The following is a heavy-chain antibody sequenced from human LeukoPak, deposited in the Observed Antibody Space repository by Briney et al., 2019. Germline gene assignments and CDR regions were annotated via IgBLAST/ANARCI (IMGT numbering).Heavy chain of an antibody. CDR2: IYYSGST. V-gene: IGHV4-39*07. J-gene: IGHJ5*02. D-gene: IGHD6-13*01. Sequence: SETLSLTCTVSGGSISSSGYYWGWIRQPPGKGLEWIGSIYYSGSTYYNPSLKSRVTISVDTSKNQFSLKLSSVTAADTAVYYCARDRGSSWGLHNWFDPWGQGTLVTVSS. CDR1: GGSISSSGYY. CDR3: ARDRGSSWGLHNWFDP.